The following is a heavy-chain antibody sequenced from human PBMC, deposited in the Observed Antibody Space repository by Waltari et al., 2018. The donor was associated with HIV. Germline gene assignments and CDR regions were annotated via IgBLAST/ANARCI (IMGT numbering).Heavy chain of an antibody. Sequence: QVQLVQSGAGGKEPGASVRVSCTASVYTFSDYYIPWVRQAAGQGLEWKGWINPNSGGTNYEQKFQGRVTMTRDTSISAVYMEVKGLTYDDTAVYYCARPAVAGTGWFDSWGRGTLVTVSS. CDR1: VYTFSDYY. CDR2: INPNSGGT. CDR3: ARPAVAGTGWFDS. J-gene: IGHJ5*01. V-gene: IGHV1-2*02. D-gene: IGHD6-19*01.